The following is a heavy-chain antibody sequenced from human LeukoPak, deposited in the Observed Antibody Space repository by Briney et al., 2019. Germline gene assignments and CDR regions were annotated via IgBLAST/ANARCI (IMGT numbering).Heavy chain of an antibody. Sequence: PSETLSLTCTVSGGSISSYYWSWIRQPPGKGLEWIGYIYYSGSTNYNPSLKSRVTISVDTSKNQFSLKLSSVTAADTAVYYCARVGFHPAKTGYYYMDVWGKGTTVTVSS. J-gene: IGHJ6*03. CDR1: GGSISSYY. CDR3: ARVGFHPAKTGYYYMDV. V-gene: IGHV4-59*01. CDR2: IYYSGST.